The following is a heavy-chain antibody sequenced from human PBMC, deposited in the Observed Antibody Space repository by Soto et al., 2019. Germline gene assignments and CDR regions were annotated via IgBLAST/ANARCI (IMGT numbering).Heavy chain of an antibody. V-gene: IGHV3-23*01. CDR3: AKLRGLRYFDY. CDR2: ISGSGGST. Sequence: LSLTCAVSGFTFSSYAMSWVRQAPGKGLEWVSAISGSGGSTYYADSVKGRFTISRDNSKNTLYLQMNSLRAEDTAVYYCAKLRGLRYFDYWGQGTLVTVSS. J-gene: IGHJ4*02. CDR1: GFTFSSYA. D-gene: IGHD5-12*01.